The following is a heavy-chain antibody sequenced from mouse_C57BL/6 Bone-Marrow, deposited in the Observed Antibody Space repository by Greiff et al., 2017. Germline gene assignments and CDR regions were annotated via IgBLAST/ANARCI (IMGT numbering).Heavy chain of an antibody. J-gene: IGHJ2*01. CDR1: GYTFTSYW. V-gene: IGHV1-64*01. CDR2: IHPNSGST. D-gene: IGHD1-1*01. CDR3: ARSDYYGSSD. Sequence: QVQLQQPGAELVKPGASVKLSCKASGYTFTSYWMHWVKQRPGQGLEWLGMIHPNSGSTNYNEKFKSKATLTVDKSSSTAYMQLSSLTSEDSAVYYCARSDYYGSSDWGQGTTLTVSS.